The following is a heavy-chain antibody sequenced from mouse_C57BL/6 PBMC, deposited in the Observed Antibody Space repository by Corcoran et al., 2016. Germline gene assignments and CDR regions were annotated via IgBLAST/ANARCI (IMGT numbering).Heavy chain of an antibody. V-gene: IGHV8-12*01. CDR2: IYWDDDK. J-gene: IGHJ4*01. CDR1: GFSLSTSGMG. D-gene: IGHD2-2*01. CDR3: ARRATSYYGYPYAMDY. Sequence: QVTLKESGPGILQSSQTLSLTCSFSGFSLSTSGMGVSWIRQPSGKGLEWLAHIYWDDDKRYNPSLKSRLTISKDTSRNQVFLKITSVDTADTATYYCARRATSYYGYPYAMDYWGQGTSVTVSS.